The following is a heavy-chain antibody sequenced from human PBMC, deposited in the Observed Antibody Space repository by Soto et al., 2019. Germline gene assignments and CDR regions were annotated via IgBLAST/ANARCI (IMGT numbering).Heavy chain of an antibody. J-gene: IGHJ5*02. V-gene: IGHV5-10-1*01. CDR3: ARHRSIVVVPAAFNWFDP. CDR2: IDPSDSYT. D-gene: IGHD2-2*01. Sequence: GESLKISCKGSGYSFTSYWISWVRQMPGKGLEWMGRIDPSDSYTNYSPSFQGHVTISADKSISTAYLQWSSLKASDTAMYYCARHRSIVVVPAAFNWFDPWGQGTLVTVSS. CDR1: GYSFTSYW.